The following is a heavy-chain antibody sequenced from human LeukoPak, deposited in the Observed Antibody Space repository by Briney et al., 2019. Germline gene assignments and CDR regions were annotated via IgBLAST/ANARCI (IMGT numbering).Heavy chain of an antibody. CDR1: GFTFSAYW. J-gene: IGHJ5*02. CDR3: ARVDVGGFDL. CDR2: IKQDESEK. V-gene: IGHV3-7*01. Sequence: GGSLRLSCLASGFTFSAYWMTWVRQAPGKGLEWVAKIKQDESEKYFVDSVKGRFTISRDNAKNLLYLQMHSLRAEDTAVYYCARVDVGGFDLWGQGTLVTVSS.